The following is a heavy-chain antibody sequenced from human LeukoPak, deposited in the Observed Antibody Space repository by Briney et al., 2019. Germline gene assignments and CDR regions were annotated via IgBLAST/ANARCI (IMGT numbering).Heavy chain of an antibody. Sequence: GGTLRLSCAASGFTFSSYGMSWVRQAPGKGLEWAAFIRYDGSNKDYADSVKGRFTISRDNSKNTLLLQMNSLRAEDTAVYYCAKDRRHSDSSGYYSHDAFDIWGQGTTVTVSS. D-gene: IGHD3-22*01. CDR1: GFTFSSYG. J-gene: IGHJ3*02. V-gene: IGHV3-30*02. CDR3: AKDRRHSDSSGYYSHDAFDI. CDR2: IRYDGSNK.